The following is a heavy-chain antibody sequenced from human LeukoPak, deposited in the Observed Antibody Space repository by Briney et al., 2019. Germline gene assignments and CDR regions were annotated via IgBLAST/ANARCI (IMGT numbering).Heavy chain of an antibody. CDR3: AHRSLPTYYYDSSGYDPYFDY. D-gene: IGHD3-22*01. CDR2: IYWDDDK. CDR1: GFSLSTSGVG. Sequence: SGPTLVNPTQTLTLTCTFSGFSLSTSGVGVGRIRQPPGKALEWLALIYWDDDKRYSPSLKSRLTITKDTSKNQVVLTMTNMDPVDTATYYCAHRSLPTYYYDSSGYDPYFDYWGQGTLVTVSS. V-gene: IGHV2-5*02. J-gene: IGHJ4*02.